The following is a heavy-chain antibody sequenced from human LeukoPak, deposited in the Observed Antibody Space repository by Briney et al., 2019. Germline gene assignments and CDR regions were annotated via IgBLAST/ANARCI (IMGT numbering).Heavy chain of an antibody. CDR3: ARFAAGGSYYYYMDV. CDR1: GFTFSSYT. Sequence: GGSLRLSCAASGFTFSSYTMNWVRQPPGKGLEWVSNIGTSSTAIYYADSVKGRFTISRDNAKNSLYLQMNSLRADDTAVYYCARFAAGGSYYYYMDVWGKGTTVTVSS. CDR2: IGTSSTAI. J-gene: IGHJ6*03. V-gene: IGHV3-48*01. D-gene: IGHD6-25*01.